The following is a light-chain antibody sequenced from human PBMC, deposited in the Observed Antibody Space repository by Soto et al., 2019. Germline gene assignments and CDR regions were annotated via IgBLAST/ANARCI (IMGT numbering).Light chain of an antibody. CDR2: GAS. Sequence: EVVLTQSPGTLSVTQGERATLSCRASQSVSSNLAWYQQKPGQAPRLLIYGASTRATGIPARFSGSGSGTEFTLTISSLQSEDFAVYYCQQYNNWPPITFGQRTRLEI. CDR1: QSVSSN. J-gene: IGKJ5*01. V-gene: IGKV3-15*01. CDR3: QQYNNWPPIT.